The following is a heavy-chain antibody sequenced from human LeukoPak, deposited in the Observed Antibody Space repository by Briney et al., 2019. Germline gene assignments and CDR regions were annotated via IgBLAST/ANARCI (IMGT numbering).Heavy chain of an antibody. J-gene: IGHJ5*02. Sequence: SETLSLTCAVSGGSITGSNWWSWVRQSPGKGLEWIGEIYHSGSTNYNPSLKSRVTISVDKSKNHFSLKLNSVAAADTAVYYCARAPGSGQYNWFDPWGQGTLVTVSS. CDR2: IYHSGST. V-gene: IGHV4-4*02. CDR3: ARAPGSGQYNWFDP. D-gene: IGHD3-10*01. CDR1: GGSITGSNW.